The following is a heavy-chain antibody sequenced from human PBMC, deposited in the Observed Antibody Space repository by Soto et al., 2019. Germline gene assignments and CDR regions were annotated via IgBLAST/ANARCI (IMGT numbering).Heavy chain of an antibody. D-gene: IGHD3-22*01. J-gene: IGHJ5*02. Sequence: QVQLQESGPGLVKPSQTLSLTCTVSGGSISSGGYYWSWIRQHPGKGLEWIGYIYYSGSPYYNPSLKSRFTISLATSKNQSPLKLSSVTDAATAVYYCARGGTSVSGSGIDPWGQGTLVTASS. V-gene: IGHV4-31*03. CDR3: ARGGTSVSGSGIDP. CDR2: IYYSGSP. CDR1: GGSISSGGYY.